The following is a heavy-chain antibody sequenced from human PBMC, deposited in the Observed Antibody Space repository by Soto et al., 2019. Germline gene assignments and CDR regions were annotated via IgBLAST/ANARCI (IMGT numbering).Heavy chain of an antibody. CDR1: GFTVSSNY. Sequence: GGSLRLSCAASGFTVSSNYMSSVRQAPGKGLEWVSVIYTGGSTYYADSVKGRFTISRDTSKNTLYLQMNSLRAEDTAVYYCAKGVDYSNYVPYFDYWGQGTLVTVSS. CDR3: AKGVDYSNYVPYFDY. V-gene: IGHV3-66*01. J-gene: IGHJ4*02. CDR2: IYTGGST. D-gene: IGHD4-4*01.